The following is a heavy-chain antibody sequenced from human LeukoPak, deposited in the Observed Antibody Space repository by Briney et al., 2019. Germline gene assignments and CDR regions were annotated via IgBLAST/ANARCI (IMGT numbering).Heavy chain of an antibody. J-gene: IGHJ4*02. CDR2: IRYDGSNK. V-gene: IGHV3-30*02. CDR1: GFTFSSYG. D-gene: IGHD6-19*01. CDR3: ARGYSSPWDRYFDY. Sequence: AGGSLRLSCAASGFTFSSYGMYWVRQAPGKGLEWVAFIRYDGSNKYYADSVKGRFTISRDNSKNTLYLQMNSPRAEDTAVYYCARGYSSPWDRYFDYWGQGTLVTVSS.